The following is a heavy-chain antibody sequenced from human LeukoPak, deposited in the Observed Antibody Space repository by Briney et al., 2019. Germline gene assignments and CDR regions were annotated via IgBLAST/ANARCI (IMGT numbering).Heavy chain of an antibody. CDR2: IYYSGST. D-gene: IGHD3-16*01. Sequence: PSETLSLTCTVSGGSISSYYWSWIRQPPGKGLEWIGYIYYSGSTNYNPSLKSRVTISVDTSKNQFSLKLSSVTAADTAVYYCARFIRGRAGFDYWGQGTLVTVSS. CDR1: GGSISSYY. CDR3: ARFIRGRAGFDY. V-gene: IGHV4-59*08. J-gene: IGHJ4*02.